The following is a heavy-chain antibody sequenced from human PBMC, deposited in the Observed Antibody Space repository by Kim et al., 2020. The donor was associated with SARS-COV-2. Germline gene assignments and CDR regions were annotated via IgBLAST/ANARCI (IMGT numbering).Heavy chain of an antibody. CDR2: IYSDGSGT. CDR3: ARRAVDSSGTYYFDY. D-gene: IGHD3-22*01. V-gene: IGHV3-74*01. J-gene: IGHJ4*02. CDR1: GFTFSSYW. Sequence: GGSLRLSCAASGFTFSSYWMHWVRQAPWKGLVWVSRIYSDGSGTSYADSVKGRFTISRDNAKNTLYLQMNSLRAEDTALYYCARRAVDSSGTYYFDYWGQGTLVTVSS.